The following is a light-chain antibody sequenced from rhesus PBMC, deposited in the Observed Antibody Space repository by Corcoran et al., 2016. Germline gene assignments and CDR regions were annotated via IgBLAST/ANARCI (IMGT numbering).Light chain of an antibody. Sequence: QAALTQPPSVSGSPGQSVTISCTGTSSDVGAYDYVSWYQHSPGTAPELMIYEVTERPSGVSDRFSGSKSGNTASLTISGLQPEDEAYYFCGSYAGNNAFIFGSGTRLTVL. CDR1: SSDVGAYDY. CDR2: EVT. V-gene: IGLV2-23*02. CDR3: GSYAGNNAFI. J-gene: IGLJ1*01.